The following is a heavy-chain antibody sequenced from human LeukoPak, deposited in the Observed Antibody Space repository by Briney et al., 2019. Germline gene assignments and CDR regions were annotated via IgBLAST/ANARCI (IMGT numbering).Heavy chain of an antibody. CDR3: ARSQQLVPLGY. D-gene: IGHD6-13*01. V-gene: IGHV4-59*01. CDR1: GGSISSYY. J-gene: IGHJ4*02. CDR2: IYYSGST. Sequence: SETLSLTCTVSGGSISSYYWSWIRRPPGKGLEWIGYIYYSGSTNYNPSLKSRVTISVDTSKNQFSLKLSSVTAADTAVYYCARSQQLVPLGYWGQGALVTVSS.